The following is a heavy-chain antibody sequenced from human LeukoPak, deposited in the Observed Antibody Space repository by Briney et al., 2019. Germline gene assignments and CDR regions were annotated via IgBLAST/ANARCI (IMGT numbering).Heavy chain of an antibody. Sequence: SETLSLTCAVYGGSISSDYWSWIRQPPGKGLEWIGYIYYSGSTNYNPSLKSRVTISVDTSKNQFSLKLSFVTAADTAVYYCARTSPYYDILTGYPSARFDPWGQGTLVTVSS. V-gene: IGHV4-59*08. CDR2: IYYSGST. CDR3: ARTSPYYDILTGYPSARFDP. J-gene: IGHJ5*02. D-gene: IGHD3-9*01. CDR1: GGSISSDY.